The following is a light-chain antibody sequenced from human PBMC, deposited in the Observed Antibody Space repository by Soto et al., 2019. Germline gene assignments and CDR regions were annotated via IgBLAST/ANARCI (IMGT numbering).Light chain of an antibody. CDR3: QQYGSSPPTLCT. CDR2: GAS. J-gene: IGKJ3*01. CDR1: QSVSSD. Sequence: EIVMTQSPATMSVSPGERAALSCRASQSVSSDFAWYQQKPGQAPRHLIYGASTRATGIPARFSGSGSGTEFTLTISRLEPEDFAVYYCQQYGSSPPTLCTFGPGTKVDIK. V-gene: IGKV3-15*01.